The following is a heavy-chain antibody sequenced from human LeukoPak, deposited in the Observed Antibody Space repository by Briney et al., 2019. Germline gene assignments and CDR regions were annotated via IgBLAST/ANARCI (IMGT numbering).Heavy chain of an antibody. CDR1: GFTFSSYG. CDR3: ARDTSVLWFWEPHAFDI. CDR2: IWYDGSNK. J-gene: IGHJ3*02. V-gene: IGHV3-33*01. D-gene: IGHD3-10*01. Sequence: GGSLRLSCAAPGFTFSSYGMRWVRQAPGKGLERVAVIWYDGSNKYYADSVKGRFTISRDNSKNTLYLQMNSLRAEDTAVYYCARDTSVLWFWEPHAFDIWGQGTMVTVSS.